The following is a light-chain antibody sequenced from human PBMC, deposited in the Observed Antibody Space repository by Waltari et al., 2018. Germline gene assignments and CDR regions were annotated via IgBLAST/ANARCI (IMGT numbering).Light chain of an antibody. V-gene: IGKV3-11*01. J-gene: IGKJ2*01. Sequence: ETVLTQSPATLSLSPGERATLSCRASQSISTSFAWYQQKPGQAPRLLIYDSSNRATGVPDRFSGSGSGTDFTLTISSLEPEDFAVYYCQRRTNWYAFGQGTKLEIK. CDR2: DSS. CDR1: QSISTS. CDR3: QRRTNWYA.